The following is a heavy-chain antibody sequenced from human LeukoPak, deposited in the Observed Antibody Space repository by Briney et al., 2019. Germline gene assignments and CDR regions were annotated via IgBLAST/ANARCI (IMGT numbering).Heavy chain of an antibody. J-gene: IGHJ5*02. V-gene: IGHV3-23*01. CDR2: ISGSGGST. CDR1: GFTFSSYA. CDR3: AKDPRVIAAADKREDWFDP. Sequence: GGSLRLSCAASGFTFSSYAMSWVRQAPGKGLEWVSAISGSGGSTYYADSVKGRFTISRDNSKNTLYLQMNSLRAEDTAVYYCAKDPRVIAAADKREDWFDPWGQGTLVTVSS. D-gene: IGHD6-13*01.